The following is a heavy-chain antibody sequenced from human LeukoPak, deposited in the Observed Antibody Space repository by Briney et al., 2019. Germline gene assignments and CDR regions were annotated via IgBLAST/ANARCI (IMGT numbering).Heavy chain of an antibody. J-gene: IGHJ4*02. D-gene: IGHD1-26*01. Sequence: SETLSLTCSVSGGSINSYYWSWIRQPPGKGLEWIGYTYYTGATNYNPSLESRVTISIDRSKRQLSLELRSVTAADTAVYYCARVGVGATTQERRTYYFDYWGQGTLVTVSS. V-gene: IGHV4-59*01. CDR1: GGSINSYY. CDR3: ARVGVGATTQERRTYYFDY. CDR2: TYYTGAT.